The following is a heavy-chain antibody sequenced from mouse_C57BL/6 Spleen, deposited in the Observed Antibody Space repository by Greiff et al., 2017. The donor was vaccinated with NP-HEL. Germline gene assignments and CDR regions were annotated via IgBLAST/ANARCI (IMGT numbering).Heavy chain of an antibody. CDR2: IDPSDSYT. D-gene: IGHD1-1*01. CDR1: GYTFTSYW. J-gene: IGHJ1*03. V-gene: IGHV1-50*01. Sequence: QVQLQQPGAELVKPGASVKLSCKASGYTFTSYWMQWVKQRPGQGLEWIGEIDPSDSYTNYNQKFKGKATLTVNTSSSTAYMQLSSLTSEDSAVYYCARRHYGSRGWYFDVWGTGTTVTVSS. CDR3: ARRHYGSRGWYFDV.